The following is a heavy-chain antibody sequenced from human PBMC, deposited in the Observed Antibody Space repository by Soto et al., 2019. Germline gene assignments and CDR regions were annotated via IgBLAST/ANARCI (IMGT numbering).Heavy chain of an antibody. CDR2: IDKSGTTT. CDR1: GFTFSSYG. D-gene: IGHD2-2*01. Sequence: GGSLRLSCVGSGFTFSSYGMNWVRQGPGKGLEWLSSIDKSGTTTYYADYVKGRFTISRDNSKNTLYLQMNSLRAEDTAVYYCAKNAHVVVVPAAPQWGQGTLVTVSS. CDR3: AKNAHVVVVPAAPQ. J-gene: IGHJ1*01. V-gene: IGHV3-23*05.